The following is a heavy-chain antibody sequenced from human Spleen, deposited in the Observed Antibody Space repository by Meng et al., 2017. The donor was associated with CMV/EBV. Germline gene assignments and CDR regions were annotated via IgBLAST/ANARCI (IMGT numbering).Heavy chain of an antibody. V-gene: IGHV3-23*01. J-gene: IGHJ4*02. D-gene: IGHD3-22*01. CDR1: LDFSNFT. Sequence: LDFSNFTVSCVRQAPWKGLRWVSAISGVGGGTCYADSVRSRFTISRDNSKNTLYLQMNSLRAEDTAMYCCATHYYDTSGYYSPLDYWGQGTLVTVSS. CDR3: ATHYYDTSGYYSPLDY. CDR2: ISGVGGGT.